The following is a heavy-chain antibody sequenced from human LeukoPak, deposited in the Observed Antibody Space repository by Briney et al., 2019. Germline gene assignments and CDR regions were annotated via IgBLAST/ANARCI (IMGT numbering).Heavy chain of an antibody. Sequence: GGSLRLSCAASGFTFSSYWMHWVRQAPGKGLVWVSRSNSDGSSTSYADSVKGRFTISRDNAKNTLYLQMNSLRAEDTAVYYCVRGLTYYDILTGPPDAFDIWGQGTMVTVSS. J-gene: IGHJ3*02. V-gene: IGHV3-74*01. D-gene: IGHD3-9*01. CDR3: VRGLTYYDILTGPPDAFDI. CDR2: SNSDGSST. CDR1: GFTFSSYW.